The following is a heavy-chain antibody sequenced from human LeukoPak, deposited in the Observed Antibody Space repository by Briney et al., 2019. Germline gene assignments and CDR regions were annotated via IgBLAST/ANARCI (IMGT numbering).Heavy chain of an antibody. CDR3: ATTYYYDSSGYGAFDI. J-gene: IGHJ3*02. V-gene: IGHV1-24*01. D-gene: IGHD3-22*01. Sequence: ASVKVSCKVSGYTLTELSMHWVRQAPGKGLEWMGGFDPEDGETIYAQKFQGRVTMTKDTSTDTAYMELSSLRSEDTAVYYCATTYYYDSSGYGAFDIWGQGTMVTVSS. CDR1: GYTLTELS. CDR2: FDPEDGET.